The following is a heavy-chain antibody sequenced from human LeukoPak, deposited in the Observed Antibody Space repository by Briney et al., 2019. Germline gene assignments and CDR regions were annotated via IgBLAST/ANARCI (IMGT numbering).Heavy chain of an antibody. V-gene: IGHV3-15*07. J-gene: IGHJ3*02. CDR2: IKSNIDPGTT. CDR3: TTSGNPSLIDI. D-gene: IGHD1-26*01. Sequence: GGSLRLSCAASGFSFSNAWMNWVRQAQGKGLEWVGRIKSNIDPGTTDYAAPVKGRFTISRDDSKNTLYLQMNSLKIEDTAVYYCTTSGNPSLIDIWGQGTMVTVSS. CDR1: GFSFSNAW.